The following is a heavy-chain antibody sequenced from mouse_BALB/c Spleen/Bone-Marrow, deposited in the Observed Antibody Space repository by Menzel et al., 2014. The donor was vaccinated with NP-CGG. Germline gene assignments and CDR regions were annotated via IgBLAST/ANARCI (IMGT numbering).Heavy chain of an antibody. J-gene: IGHJ3*01. D-gene: IGHD2-4*01. Sequence: EVKLMESGGGLVKPGGSLKLSCAASGFTFSSYAMSWVRQTPEKRLEWVASISSGGNTYYPDSMKGRFTISGDNARNILYLQMSSLRSEDTAMYYCARGGELRPWFAYWGQGTLVTVSA. CDR2: ISSGGNT. CDR3: ARGGELRPWFAY. V-gene: IGHV5-6-5*01. CDR1: GFTFSSYA.